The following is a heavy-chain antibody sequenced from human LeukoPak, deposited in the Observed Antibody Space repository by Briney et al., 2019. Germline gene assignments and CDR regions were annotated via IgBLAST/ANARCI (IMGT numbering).Heavy chain of an antibody. V-gene: IGHV3-21*01. CDR3: ARGPYGVDY. D-gene: IGHD4-17*01. CDR1: GFTFSSYS. J-gene: IGHJ4*02. Sequence: RGSLRLSCAASGFTFSSYSMNWVRPAPGKRLEWVSSISSSSSYIYYADSVKGRFTISRDNAKNSQHRQMNSLRAEDTAVYYCARGPYGVDYWGQGTLVTVSS. CDR2: ISSSSSYI.